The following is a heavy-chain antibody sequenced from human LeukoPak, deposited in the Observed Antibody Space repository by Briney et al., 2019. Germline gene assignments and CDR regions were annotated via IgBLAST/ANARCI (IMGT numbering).Heavy chain of an antibody. CDR3: AKDTFSESRYGVLDS. CDR1: GFTFSSYA. D-gene: IGHD3-10*01. V-gene: IGHV3-23*01. CDR2: ISGGGGIT. J-gene: IGHJ4*02. Sequence: GGSLRLSCAASGFTFSSYAMSWVRQAPGKGLEWVSAISGGGGITYYADSVKGRFTISRDNSKSTLYLQMSSLRAEDTAVYYCAKDTFSESRYGVLDSWGQGTLVTVSS.